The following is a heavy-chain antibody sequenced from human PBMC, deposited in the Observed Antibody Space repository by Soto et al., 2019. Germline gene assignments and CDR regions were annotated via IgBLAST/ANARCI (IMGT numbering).Heavy chain of an antibody. D-gene: IGHD5-12*01. CDR2: IIPILGIA. V-gene: IGHV1-69*08. Sequence: QVQLVQSGAEVKKPGSSVKVSCKASGGTFSSYTISWVRQAPGQGLEWMGRIIPILGIANYAQKFQGRVTTTQETXTSTAYMELSSLRSEDTAVYYCARDRGYSGYELDYWGQGTLVTVSS. CDR3: ARDRGYSGYELDY. CDR1: GGTFSSYT. J-gene: IGHJ4*02.